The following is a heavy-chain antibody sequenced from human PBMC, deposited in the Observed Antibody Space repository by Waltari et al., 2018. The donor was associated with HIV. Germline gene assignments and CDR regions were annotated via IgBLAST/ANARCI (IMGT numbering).Heavy chain of an antibody. Sequence: QVQLVESGGGVVQPGRSLRLSCAASGFTFSTSDMHWVRQVRGKGLEWVAVISFDGSNKAYADAVKGRCTISRDKSKDTLYLRINSLRDEDTSVYYCSTLGGGLQLAYWGQGTLVTVSS. CDR2: ISFDGSNK. V-gene: IGHV3-30*03. J-gene: IGHJ4*02. CDR3: STLGGGLQLAY. D-gene: IGHD3-16*01. CDR1: GFTFSTSD.